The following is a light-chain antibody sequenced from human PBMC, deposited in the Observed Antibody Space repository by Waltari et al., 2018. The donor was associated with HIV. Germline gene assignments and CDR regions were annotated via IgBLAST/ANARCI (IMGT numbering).Light chain of an antibody. V-gene: IGKV1-12*01. CDR1: QAVNSR. CDR2: SAS. CDR3: QQTNSFPPT. Sequence: DIQMTQSPSSVSASVGDRVTITCRASQAVNSRLAWYQQKAGKGPRLLVYSASSLQSGVPSRFSGSGSETDFTLTINSLQPEDFATYYCQQTNSFPPTFGGGTKVEIK. J-gene: IGKJ4*01.